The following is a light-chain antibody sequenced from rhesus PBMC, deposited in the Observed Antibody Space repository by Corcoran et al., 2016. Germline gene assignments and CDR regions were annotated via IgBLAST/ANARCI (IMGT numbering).Light chain of an antibody. CDR3: LQHNSYPYT. CDR1: QGISSY. J-gene: IGKJ2*01. Sequence: DIQMTQSPSSLSASVGDTVTITCRASQGISSYLNWFQLKPGKAPKLLVYDASSLESGVPSSVSGSGSGTDVNLTISILQPEDFAAYYCLQHNSYPYTFGQGTKVEIE. CDR2: DAS. V-gene: IGKV1-28*03.